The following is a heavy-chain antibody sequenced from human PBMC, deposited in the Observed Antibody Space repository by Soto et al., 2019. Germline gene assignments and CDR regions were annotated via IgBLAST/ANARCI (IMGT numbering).Heavy chain of an antibody. CDR3: ARETFKRYCSSTSCQRGTNWFDP. CDR1: GYTLTELS. Sequence: ASVKVSCKVSGYTLTELSMHWVRQAPGKGLEWMGGFDPEDGETNYAQKFQGRVTMTGDTSTSTAYMELSRLRSDDTAVYYCARETFKRYCSSTSCQRGTNWFDPWGQGTLVTVSS. V-gene: IGHV1-24*01. D-gene: IGHD2-2*01. J-gene: IGHJ5*02. CDR2: FDPEDGET.